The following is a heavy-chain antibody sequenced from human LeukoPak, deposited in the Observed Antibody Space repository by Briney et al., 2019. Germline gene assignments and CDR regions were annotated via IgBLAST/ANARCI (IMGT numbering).Heavy chain of an antibody. CDR2: INAGNGNT. CDR3: ARGRLNGYPGYWFDP. D-gene: IGHD6-25*01. Sequence: GASVKVSCKASGYTFTSYAMHWVRQAPGQRLEWMGWINAGNGNTKYSQKFQGRVTMTRNTSISTAYMELSSLRSEDTAVFYCARGRLNGYPGYWFDPWGQGTLVTVSS. V-gene: IGHV1-3*01. J-gene: IGHJ5*02. CDR1: GYTFTSYA.